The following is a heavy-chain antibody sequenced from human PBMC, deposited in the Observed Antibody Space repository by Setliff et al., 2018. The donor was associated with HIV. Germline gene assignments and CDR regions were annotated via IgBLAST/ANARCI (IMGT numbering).Heavy chain of an antibody. D-gene: IGHD2-2*01. CDR2: IYGSGST. Sequence: NPSETLSLTCAVSGDSIGTYSWHWLRQPPGKGLEWIGYIYGSGSTNYNPSLKSRVTMSTDTSRNQFFLNLNYATAADTAVYFCARRVLQDSTITSSNWFDSWGQGTLVTVSS. V-gene: IGHV4-4*09. CDR1: GDSIGTYS. CDR3: ARRVLQDSTITSSNWFDS. J-gene: IGHJ5*01.